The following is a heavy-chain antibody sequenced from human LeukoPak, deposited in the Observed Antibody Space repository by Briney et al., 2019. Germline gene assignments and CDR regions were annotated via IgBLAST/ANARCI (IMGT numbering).Heavy chain of an antibody. D-gene: IGHD3-10*01. J-gene: IGHJ5*02. CDR1: GGSISSYY. Sequence: SETLSLTCTVSGGSISSYYWSWIRQPAGKGLEWIGRIYTSGTTHYNPSLKSRVTMSVDTSKNQFSLKLSSVTAADTAVYYCARVIMVREGGWFDPWGQGTLVTVSS. V-gene: IGHV4-4*07. CDR2: IYTSGTT. CDR3: ARVIMVREGGWFDP.